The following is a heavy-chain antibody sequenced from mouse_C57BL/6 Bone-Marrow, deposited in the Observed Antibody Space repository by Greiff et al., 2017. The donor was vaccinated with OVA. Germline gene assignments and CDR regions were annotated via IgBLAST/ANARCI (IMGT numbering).Heavy chain of an antibody. CDR3: ARGLRRYFDV. D-gene: IGHD2-2*01. CDR2: IYPGSGNT. J-gene: IGHJ1*03. Sequence: QVQLQQSGPELVKPGASVKISCKASGYSFTSYYIHWVKQRPGQGLEWIGWIYPGSGNTKYNEKFKGKATLTADTSSSTAYMQLSSLTSEDSAVYYCARGLRRYFDVWGTGTTVTVSS. V-gene: IGHV1-66*01. CDR1: GYSFTSYY.